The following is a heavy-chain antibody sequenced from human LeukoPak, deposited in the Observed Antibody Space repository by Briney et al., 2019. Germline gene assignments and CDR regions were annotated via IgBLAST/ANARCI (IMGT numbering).Heavy chain of an antibody. CDR3: ARLGTTVDY. V-gene: IGHV5-51*01. D-gene: IGHD4-17*01. CDR1: GYDFTSYW. Sequence: GESLKISCEGSGYDFTSYWIGWVRQMPGKGLEWMGIIYPGDSDTRYSPSFQGQVTISADKSITTAYLQWSSTKASDIAMYYCARLGTTVDYWGQGTLVTVYS. CDR2: IYPGDSDT. J-gene: IGHJ4*02.